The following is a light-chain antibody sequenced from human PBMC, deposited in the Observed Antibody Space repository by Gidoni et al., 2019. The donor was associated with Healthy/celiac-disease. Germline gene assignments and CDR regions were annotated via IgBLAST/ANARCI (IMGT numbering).Light chain of an antibody. CDR2: WAS. V-gene: IGKV4-1*01. Sequence: DIVMTPSPDSLAVSLGERATINCKSSQSVLYSSNNKNYLAWYQQKPGQPPKLLIYWASTRESGVPDRFSGSGSGTDFTLTSSSLQAEDVAVYYCQQYYSTPYTFGQXTKLEIK. CDR3: QQYYSTPYT. CDR1: QSVLYSSNNKNY. J-gene: IGKJ2*01.